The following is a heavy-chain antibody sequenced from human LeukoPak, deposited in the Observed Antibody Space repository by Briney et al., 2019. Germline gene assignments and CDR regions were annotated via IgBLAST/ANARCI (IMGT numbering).Heavy chain of an antibody. Sequence: GASVKVSCKASGYTFTGYYMHWVRQAPGQGLEWMGWINPNSGGTNYAQKFQGRVTMTRDTSISTAYMELSRLRSDDTAVYYCARDQTPRYCSGGSCYSRYYYYGMDVWGQGTTVTVSS. D-gene: IGHD2-15*01. J-gene: IGHJ6*02. CDR3: ARDQTPRYCSGGSCYSRYYYYGMDV. CDR2: INPNSGGT. V-gene: IGHV1-2*02. CDR1: GYTFTGYY.